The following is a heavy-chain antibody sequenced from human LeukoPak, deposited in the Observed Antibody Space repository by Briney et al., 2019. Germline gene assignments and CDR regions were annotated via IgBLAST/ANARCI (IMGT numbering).Heavy chain of an antibody. CDR3: ARTKGYCSSTSCSRPLDP. V-gene: IGHV1-18*01. CDR2: ISAYNGNT. CDR1: GYTFTSYG. D-gene: IGHD2-2*01. J-gene: IGHJ5*02. Sequence: GASVKVSCKASGYTFTSYGISWVRQAPGQGLEWMGWISAYNGNTNYAQKPQGRVTMTTDTSTSTAYMELRSLRSDDTAVYYCARTKGYCSSTSCSRPLDPWGQGTLVTVSS.